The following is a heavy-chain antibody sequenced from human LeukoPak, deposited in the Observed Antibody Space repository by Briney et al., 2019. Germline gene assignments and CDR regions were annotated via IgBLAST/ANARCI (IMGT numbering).Heavy chain of an antibody. CDR1: GFTFSSYS. CDR3: ARAQTYYYDSSGWDAFDI. V-gene: IGHV3-21*01. Sequence: GGSLRLSCAASGFTFSSYSMNWVRQAPGKGLEWVSSISSSSSYIYYADSVKGRFTISRDNAKNSLYLQMNSLRAEDTAVYYCARAQTYYYDSSGWDAFDIWGQGTMVTVSS. D-gene: IGHD3-22*01. J-gene: IGHJ3*02. CDR2: ISSSSSYI.